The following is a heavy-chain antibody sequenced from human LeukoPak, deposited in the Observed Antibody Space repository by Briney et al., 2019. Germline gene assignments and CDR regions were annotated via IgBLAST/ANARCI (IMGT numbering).Heavy chain of an antibody. CDR2: ISAYNGNT. CDR1: GYTFTSYG. J-gene: IGHJ4*02. D-gene: IGHD2-21*02. CDR3: ARAPPHCGGDCYPDY. Sequence: GASVKVSCKASGYTFTSYGISWVRQAPGQGLEWMGWISAYNGNTNYAQKFQGRVTITADKSTSTAYMELSSLRSEDTAVYYCARAPPHCGGDCYPDYWGQGTLVTVSS. V-gene: IGHV1-18*01.